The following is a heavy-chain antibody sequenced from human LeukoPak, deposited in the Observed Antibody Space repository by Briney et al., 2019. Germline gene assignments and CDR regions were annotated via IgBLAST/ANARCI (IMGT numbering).Heavy chain of an antibody. V-gene: IGHV4-59*12. CDR1: GGSISSYY. CDR3: ARDRGYSYGYIAY. Sequence: SETLSLTCTVSGGSISSYYWSWIRQPPGKGLEWIGYIYYSGSTNYNPSLKSRVAISVDTSKNQFSLKVNSVTAADTAVYYCARDRGYSYGYIAYWGQGTLVTVSS. CDR2: IYYSGST. J-gene: IGHJ4*02. D-gene: IGHD5-18*01.